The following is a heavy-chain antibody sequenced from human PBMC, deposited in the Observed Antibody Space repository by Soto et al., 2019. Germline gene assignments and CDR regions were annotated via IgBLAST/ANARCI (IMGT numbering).Heavy chain of an antibody. CDR1: GYLFTAHS. CDR3: AREENCSGRTCYSEYFHR. V-gene: IGHV1-46*01. CDR2: VNPSGGST. Sequence: ASVKVSCKASGYLFTAHSMHWVRLAPGQGLEWMGVVNPSGGSTKYAQNFPGRVTMTRDTSTTTIYMELSSLRSDDTAIYYCAREENCSGRTCYSEYFHRWGQGTLVTVS. D-gene: IGHD2-15*01. J-gene: IGHJ1*01.